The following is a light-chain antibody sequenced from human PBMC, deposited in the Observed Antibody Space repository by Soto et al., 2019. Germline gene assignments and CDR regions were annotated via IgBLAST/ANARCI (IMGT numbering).Light chain of an antibody. V-gene: IGKV3-15*01. CDR3: EQYKQWPVA. CDR1: HSVGSN. CDR2: GAS. Sequence: VMTQSPTTLSVSPGERATLSCRASHSVGSNLAWYPQNPGQAPRLLIYGASTRATGVPGRFSGSGYATQFTRTISSLQSGDFGFYYCEQYKQWPVAFGGGTKVEIK. J-gene: IGKJ4*01.